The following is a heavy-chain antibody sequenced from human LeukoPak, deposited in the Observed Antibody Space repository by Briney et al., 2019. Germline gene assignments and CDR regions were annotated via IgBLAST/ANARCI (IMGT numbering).Heavy chain of an antibody. CDR1: GGSFSGYY. V-gene: IGHV4-34*01. CDR3: ARVKGDSSAPDAFDI. D-gene: IGHD3-22*01. Sequence: KPSETLSLTCAVYGGSFSGYYWSWIRQPPGKGLEWIGEINHSGSTNYNPSLKSRVTISVDTSKNQFSLKLSSVTAADTAVYYCARVKGDSSAPDAFDIWGQGTMVTVSS. CDR2: INHSGST. J-gene: IGHJ3*02.